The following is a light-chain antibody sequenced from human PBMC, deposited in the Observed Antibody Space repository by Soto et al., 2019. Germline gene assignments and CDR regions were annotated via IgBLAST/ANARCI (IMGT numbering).Light chain of an antibody. CDR3: QQYNSYYT. CDR1: QGVISY. J-gene: IGKJ2*01. Sequence: ESVLTQSPGTLSLSPGERATLSCRASQGVISYLAWYQQKPGQAPRLLIYGASSRATGIPDRFSGSGSGTEFTLTISSLQPDDFATYYCQQYNSYYTFGQGTKVDIK. CDR2: GAS. V-gene: IGKV3-20*01.